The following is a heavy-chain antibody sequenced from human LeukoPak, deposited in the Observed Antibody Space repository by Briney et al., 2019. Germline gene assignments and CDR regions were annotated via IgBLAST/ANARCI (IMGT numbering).Heavy chain of an antibody. V-gene: IGHV4-39*01. CDR3: ARHSRYMVRGVDY. CDR1: GDSISSRSYF. D-gene: IGHD3-10*01. CDR2: IYYTGIT. Sequence: SETLSLTCIVSGDSISSRSYFWGWIRQPPGKGLEWIGSIYYTGITYYNPSLKSRVTISTDTSKNQFPLKLRSVTAADTAVYYCARHSRYMVRGVDYWGQGTLVTVSS. J-gene: IGHJ4*02.